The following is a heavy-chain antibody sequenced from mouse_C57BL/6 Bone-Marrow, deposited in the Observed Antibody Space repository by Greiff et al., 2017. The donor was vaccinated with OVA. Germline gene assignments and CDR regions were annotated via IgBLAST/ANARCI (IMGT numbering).Heavy chain of an antibody. CDR1: GFTFSDYY. J-gene: IGHJ2*01. Sequence: EVQLVESGGGLVQPGGSLKLSCAASGFTFSDYYMYWVRQTPEKRLEWVAYISNGGGSTYYPDTVKGRFTISRDNAKNTLYLQMSRLKTEDTAMYYCARRDWDGFDYWGQGTTLTVSS. V-gene: IGHV5-12*01. CDR3: ARRDWDGFDY. D-gene: IGHD4-1*01. CDR2: ISNGGGST.